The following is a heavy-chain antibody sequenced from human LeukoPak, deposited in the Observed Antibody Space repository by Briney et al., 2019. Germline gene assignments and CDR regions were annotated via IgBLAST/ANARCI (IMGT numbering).Heavy chain of an antibody. CDR3: AKSESGYYYDSSGVLDY. J-gene: IGHJ4*02. D-gene: IGHD3-22*01. Sequence: PSETLSPTCTVSGGSISSSSYYWGWIRQPPGKGLEWIGSIYYSGSTYYNPSLKSRVTISVDTSKNQFSLKLSSVTAADTAVYNCAKSESGYYYDSSGVLDYWGQGTLVTVSS. CDR2: IYYSGST. CDR1: GGSISSSSYY. V-gene: IGHV4-39*01.